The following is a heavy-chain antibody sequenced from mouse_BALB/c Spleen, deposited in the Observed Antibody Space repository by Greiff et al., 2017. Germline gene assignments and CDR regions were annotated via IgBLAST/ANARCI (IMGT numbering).Heavy chain of an antibody. CDR2: ISSGGST. V-gene: IGHV5-6-5*01. D-gene: IGHD4-1*01. Sequence: DVKLVESGGGLVKPGGSLKLSCAASGFTFSSYAMSWVRQTPEKRLEWVASISSGGSTYYPDSVKGRFTISRDNAKNTLYLQMSSLRSEDTAMYYCARLGFDYWGQGTTLTVSS. CDR3: ARLGFDY. CDR1: GFTFSSYA. J-gene: IGHJ2*01.